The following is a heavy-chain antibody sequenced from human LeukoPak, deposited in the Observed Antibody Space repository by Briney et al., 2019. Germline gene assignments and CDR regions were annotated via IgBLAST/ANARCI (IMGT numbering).Heavy chain of an antibody. CDR1: GFTFSNYW. CDR2: INSDGSST. Sequence: GRSLRLSCAASGFTFSNYWMHWVRQAPGKGLVWVSRINSDGSSTNYAGSVKGRFTISRDNAKNTLYLQMNSLRAEDTAVYYCARAHSSTWYPAGMDVWGQETTVTVSS. J-gene: IGHJ6*02. D-gene: IGHD6-13*01. V-gene: IGHV3-74*01. CDR3: ARAHSSTWYPAGMDV.